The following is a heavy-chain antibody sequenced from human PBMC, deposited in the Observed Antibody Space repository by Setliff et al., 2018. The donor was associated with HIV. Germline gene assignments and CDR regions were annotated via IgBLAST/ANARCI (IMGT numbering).Heavy chain of an antibody. CDR1: AYTFTDYF. J-gene: IGHJ4*02. Sequence: ASVKVSCKTSAYTFTDYFVHWVRLAPGQGPEWMGWINPKTAATQYPQDFQGRVTMTSDTSTTTVYMELTRLRSDDTAVYYCARDLFGSWYTGSSGLAHWGQGTLVTVSS. D-gene: IGHD2-2*02. V-gene: IGHV1-2*02. CDR3: ARDLFGSWYTGSSGLAH. CDR2: INPKTAAT.